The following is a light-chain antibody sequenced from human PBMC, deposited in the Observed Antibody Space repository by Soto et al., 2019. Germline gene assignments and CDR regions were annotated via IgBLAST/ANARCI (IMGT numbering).Light chain of an antibody. CDR2: GST. J-gene: IGKJ2*01. CDR1: QSVSNNY. V-gene: IGKV3-20*01. CDR3: QQYGSSPPYT. Sequence: EVVLTQSPGTLSLSPGERASLSCRASQSVSNNYLAWYQQKPGQSPTLLIFGSTDRATGIPDRFSGSGSGTDFTLVISRLEPEDLAVYYCQQYGSSPPYTFGQGTNLEIK.